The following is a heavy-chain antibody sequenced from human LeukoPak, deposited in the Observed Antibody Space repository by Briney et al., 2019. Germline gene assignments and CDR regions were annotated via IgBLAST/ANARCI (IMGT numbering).Heavy chain of an antibody. CDR3: ARVLLGGDFDY. J-gene: IGHJ4*02. D-gene: IGHD2-21*01. Sequence: SETLSLTCTVSGGSISSSSYYWGWIRQPPGKGLEWIGSIYYSGSTYYNPSLKSRVTISVDTSKDQFSLKLSSVTAADTAVYYCARVLLGGDFDYWGQGTLVTVSS. CDR1: GGSISSSSYY. CDR2: IYYSGST. V-gene: IGHV4-39*07.